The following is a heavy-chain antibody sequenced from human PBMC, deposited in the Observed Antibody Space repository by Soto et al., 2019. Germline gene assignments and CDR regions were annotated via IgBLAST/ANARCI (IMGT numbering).Heavy chain of an antibody. CDR3: AREGDSSSPASENRYGMDV. CDR1: GVTFSGYW. CDR2: INSNGSKI. Sequence: GSLRLSCAASGVTFSGYWMHWVRQAPGKGLVWVSNINSNGSKIRDADSVKGRFTISRDNAKNTLFLQMNSLRVEDTAVYYCAREGDSSSPASENRYGMDVWGQGTTVTVSS. J-gene: IGHJ6*02. D-gene: IGHD2-2*01. V-gene: IGHV3-74*01.